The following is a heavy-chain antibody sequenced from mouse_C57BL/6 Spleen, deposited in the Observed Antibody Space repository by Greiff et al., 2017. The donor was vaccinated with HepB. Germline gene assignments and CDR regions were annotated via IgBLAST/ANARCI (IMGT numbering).Heavy chain of an antibody. Sequence: QVHVKQSGAELARPGASVKMSCKASGYTFTSYTMHWVKQRPGQGLEWIGYINPSSGYTKYNQKFKDKATLTADKSSSTAYMQLSSLTSEDSAVYYCARSYYGSRAYAMDYWGQGTSVTVSS. CDR2: INPSSGYT. V-gene: IGHV1-4*01. CDR3: ARSYYGSRAYAMDY. CDR1: GYTFTSYT. D-gene: IGHD1-1*01. J-gene: IGHJ4*01.